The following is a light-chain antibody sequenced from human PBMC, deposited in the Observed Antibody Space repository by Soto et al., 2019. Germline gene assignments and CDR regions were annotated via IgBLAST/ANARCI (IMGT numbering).Light chain of an antibody. J-gene: IGKJ2*01. V-gene: IGKV2-30*02. CDR3: MQDTHWPYT. CDR2: KVS. Sequence: VVMTQSPLSLPVTLGQPASISCRSTQSLVHSDGNTHLNWFQQRPGQSPRRLICKVSNRESGVPDRFSGSASGTDFTLKISRVEAEDLGVYYCMQDTHWPYTFGQGTQLDIK. CDR1: QSLVHSDGNTH.